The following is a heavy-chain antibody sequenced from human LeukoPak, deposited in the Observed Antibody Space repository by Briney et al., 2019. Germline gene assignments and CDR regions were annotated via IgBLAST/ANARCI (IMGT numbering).Heavy chain of an antibody. V-gene: IGHV3-74*01. CDR3: ASHRGGYTNGYFDY. CDR1: GFTFSSYW. Sequence: SGGSLRLSCAASGFTFSSYWMHWVRQAPGKGLVWVSRISPDGSTTGHADSVKGRFTISRDNSKNTLYLQMNSLRAEDTAVYYCASHRGGYTNGYFDYWGQGTLVTVSS. D-gene: IGHD5-24*01. CDR2: ISPDGSTT. J-gene: IGHJ4*02.